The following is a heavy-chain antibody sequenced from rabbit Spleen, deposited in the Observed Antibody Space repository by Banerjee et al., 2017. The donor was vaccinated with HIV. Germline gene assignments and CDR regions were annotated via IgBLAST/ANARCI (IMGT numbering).Heavy chain of an antibody. CDR1: GVSFSSGYD. CDR2: IYTGNSIT. CDR3: AIYACHSHDLDSVLTL. D-gene: IGHD2-1*01. Sequence: QQLVESGGGLVKPGASLTLTCKASGVSFSSGYDMCWVRQAPGKGLEWIACIYTGNSITVEANWARGRFTTAKTSSTTVTLQRPSLTVVCTATSFCAIYACHSHDLDSVLTLWGKGPLVPV. V-gene: IGHV1S40*01. J-gene: IGHJ4*01.